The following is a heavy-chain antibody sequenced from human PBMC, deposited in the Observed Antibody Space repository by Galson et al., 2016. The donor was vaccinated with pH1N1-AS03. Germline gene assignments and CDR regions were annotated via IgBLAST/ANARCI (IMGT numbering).Heavy chain of an antibody. D-gene: IGHD7-27*01. J-gene: IGHJ6*02. CDR3: AKGQLGILFYGIHV. CDR1: GFTFSTYS. CDR2: LSSRGDDA. Sequence: SLRLSCAASGFTFSTYSMAWVRQAPGKGLEWVSALSSRGDDAYYADSVTGRFAISRDNSMNTLYLQMHSLKAEDTAVYYCAKGQLGILFYGIHVWGQGTTVIVSS. V-gene: IGHV3-23*01.